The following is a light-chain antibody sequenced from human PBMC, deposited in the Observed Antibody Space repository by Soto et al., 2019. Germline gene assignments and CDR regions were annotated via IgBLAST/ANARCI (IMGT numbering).Light chain of an antibody. CDR1: QSVSTY. CDR2: DAS. V-gene: IGKV3-11*01. J-gene: IGKJ4*01. CDR3: QQRSNWLT. Sequence: EIVLTHSPATLSLSPGERATLSCRASQSVSTYLAWYQQKPGQATRLLIYDASNRATGIPARFSGSGSGTDFTLTISSLEPEDFAVYYCQQRSNWLTFGGGTKVEIK.